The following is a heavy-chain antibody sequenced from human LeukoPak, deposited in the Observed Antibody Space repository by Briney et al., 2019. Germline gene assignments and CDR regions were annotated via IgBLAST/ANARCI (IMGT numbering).Heavy chain of an antibody. Sequence: PGGSLRLSCAASGFTFSSYGMHWVRQAPGKGLEWVAVISYDGSNKYYADSVKGRFTISRDNSKNTLYLQMNSLRAEDTAVYYCARARGSGAPFDYWGQGTLVTVSS. CDR3: ARARGSGAPFDY. D-gene: IGHD3-16*01. CDR1: GFTFSSYG. CDR2: ISYDGSNK. J-gene: IGHJ4*02. V-gene: IGHV3-30*19.